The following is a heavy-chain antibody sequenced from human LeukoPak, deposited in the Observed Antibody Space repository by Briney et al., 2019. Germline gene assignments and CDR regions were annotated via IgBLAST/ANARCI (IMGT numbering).Heavy chain of an antibody. Sequence: PTGGSLRLSCAASGFTFSSYAMSWVRQAPGKGLEWVSGISDSGDITYYADSVKGRFTISRDNSKNTLYVQMNSLSVEDTAVYYCAKDRRGGSYYAATLDIWGQATMVTVSS. J-gene: IGHJ3*02. CDR3: AKDRRGGSYYAATLDI. CDR1: GFTFSSYA. D-gene: IGHD1-26*01. V-gene: IGHV3-23*01. CDR2: ISDSGDIT.